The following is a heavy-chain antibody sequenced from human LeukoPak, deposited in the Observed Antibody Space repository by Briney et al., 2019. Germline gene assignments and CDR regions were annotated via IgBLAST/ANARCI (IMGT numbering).Heavy chain of an antibody. J-gene: IGHJ4*02. CDR3: ARVMLGYDY. CDR1: GFIFSSYE. D-gene: IGHD3-16*01. Sequence: GGSLRLSCEASGFIFSSYEMNWVRQAPGKGLEWVSYISGGGSPIYYADSVRGRFTISRDNAKNSLYLQMNSLRAEDTAVYYCARVMLGYDYWGQGTLVTVSS. V-gene: IGHV3-48*03. CDR2: ISGGGSPI.